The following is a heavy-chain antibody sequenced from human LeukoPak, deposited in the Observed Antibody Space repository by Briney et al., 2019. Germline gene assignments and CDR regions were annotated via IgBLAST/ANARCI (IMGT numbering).Heavy chain of an antibody. V-gene: IGHV1-8*03. D-gene: IGHD4-23*01. CDR1: GYTFTSCD. J-gene: IGHJ4*02. Sequence: ASVKVSCKASGYTFTSCDINWVRQATGQGLEWMGWMNPNSGNTGYAQKFQGRVTITRNTSISTAYMELSSLRSEDTAVYYCARAVVTPGDFDYWGQGTLVTVSS. CDR3: ARAVVTPGDFDY. CDR2: MNPNSGNT.